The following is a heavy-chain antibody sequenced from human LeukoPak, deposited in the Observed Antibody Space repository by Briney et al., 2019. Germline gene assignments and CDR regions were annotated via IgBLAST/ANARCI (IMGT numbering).Heavy chain of an antibody. J-gene: IGHJ4*02. CDR3: ARLAISSIWSVYFDY. V-gene: IGHV5-51*01. CDR2: IYPGDSNN. CDR1: GYSFTSYW. D-gene: IGHD6-13*01. Sequence: GESLKISCKGSGYSFTSYWIGWVRQMPGKGLEWMGIIYPGDSNNRYSPSFQGQVTISADKSISTAYLQWSSLKASDAAMYYCARLAISSIWSVYFDYWGQGTLVTVSS.